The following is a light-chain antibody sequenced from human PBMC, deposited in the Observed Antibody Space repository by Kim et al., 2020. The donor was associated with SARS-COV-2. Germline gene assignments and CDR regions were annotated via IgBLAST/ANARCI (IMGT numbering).Light chain of an antibody. CDR2: RAS. CDR3: QHYNSYSP. J-gene: IGKJ1*01. Sequence: EIQMTQSPSSLSAFIGDRVTITCRANENITNWLAWYKHRPGKGPELLIHRASALQTGVPLRFSGSGYGTEFTLTISSLQPDDSATYYCQHYNSYSPFDQGTKVDIK. CDR1: ENITNW. V-gene: IGKV1-5*03.